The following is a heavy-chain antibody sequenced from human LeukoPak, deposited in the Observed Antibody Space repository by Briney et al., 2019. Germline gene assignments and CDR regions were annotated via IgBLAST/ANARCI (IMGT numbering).Heavy chain of an antibody. D-gene: IGHD6-13*01. Sequence: SETLSLTCAVYGGSFSGYYWSWIRQPPGKGLEWIGEINHSGSTNYNPSLKSRVTISVDTSKNQFSLKLSSVTAADTAVYYCARGGGRAAAGNNWFDPWGQGILVTVSS. CDR1: GGSFSGYY. CDR2: INHSGST. J-gene: IGHJ5*02. CDR3: ARGGGRAAAGNNWFDP. V-gene: IGHV4-34*01.